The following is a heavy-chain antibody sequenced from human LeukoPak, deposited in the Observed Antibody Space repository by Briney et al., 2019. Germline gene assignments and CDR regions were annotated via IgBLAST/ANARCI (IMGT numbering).Heavy chain of an antibody. V-gene: IGHV4-4*07. J-gene: IGHJ4*02. CDR2: IYSSGGT. Sequence: KPSETLSLTCTVSGASINSFYWSWIRQPAGKGLEWIGRIYSSGGTNYNPSLKGRVTMSVDTSKDQFSLKLSSVTAADTAVYYCARSDSSSAHTALDYWGQGTLVTVSS. CDR1: GASINSFY. CDR3: ARSDSSSAHTALDY. D-gene: IGHD2-2*01.